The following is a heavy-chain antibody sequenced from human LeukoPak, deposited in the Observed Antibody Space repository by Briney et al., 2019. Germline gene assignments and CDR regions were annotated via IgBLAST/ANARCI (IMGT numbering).Heavy chain of an antibody. V-gene: IGHV4-38-2*02. J-gene: IGHJ4*02. D-gene: IGHD3-10*01. CDR2: IYHSGST. CDR3: ASLGGFGDFDY. CDR1: GYSISSGYY. Sequence: PSETLSLTCTVSGYSISSGYYWGWIRQPPGKGLEWIGSIYHSGSTYYNPSLKSRVTISVDTSKNQFSLKLSSVTAADTAVYYCASLGGFGDFDYWGQGTLVTVSS.